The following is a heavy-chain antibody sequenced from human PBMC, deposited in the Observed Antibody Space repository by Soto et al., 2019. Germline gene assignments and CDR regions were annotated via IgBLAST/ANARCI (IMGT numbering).Heavy chain of an antibody. CDR1: GFTFSSYS. Sequence: GGSLRLSCAASGFTFSSYSMNWVRQAPGKGLEWVSSISSSSSYIYYADSVKGRFTISRDNAKNSLYLQMNSLRAEDTAVYYCARERDIVVVPAAIFEGGMDVWGKGTTVTVSS. V-gene: IGHV3-21*01. CDR3: ARERDIVVVPAAIFEGGMDV. J-gene: IGHJ6*03. D-gene: IGHD2-2*01. CDR2: ISSSSSYI.